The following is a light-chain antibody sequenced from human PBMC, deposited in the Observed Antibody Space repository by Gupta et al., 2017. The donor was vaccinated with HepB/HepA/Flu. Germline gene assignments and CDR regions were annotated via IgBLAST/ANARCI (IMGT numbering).Light chain of an antibody. Sequence: DIVMTQSPRSLTVTPGEPASISCRSSQSLLHSNGYNYLDWYLQKPGQSPQLLIYLGSNRASGVPDRFSGSGSGTDVTLKIIRVEAEDVGVYYCMQALQTPYTFGQWTKLEIK. J-gene: IGKJ2*01. CDR1: QSLLHSNGYNY. V-gene: IGKV2-28*01. CDR3: MQALQTPYT. CDR2: LGS.